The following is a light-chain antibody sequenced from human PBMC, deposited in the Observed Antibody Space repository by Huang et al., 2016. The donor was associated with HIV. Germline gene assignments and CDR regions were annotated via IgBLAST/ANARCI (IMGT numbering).Light chain of an antibody. CDR1: QGGSNN. V-gene: IGKV3D-15*01. CDR3: QHYDNWPPWT. CDR2: GAS. Sequence: EIVMTQSPATLSVSPGERATLSCRASQGGSNNIGWYQQKPGQTPRLLIHGASTRATGIPPKFSGRGSGTDFTLTITSFQPEDSAVYYCQHYDNWPPWTFGPGTQVEI. J-gene: IGKJ1*01.